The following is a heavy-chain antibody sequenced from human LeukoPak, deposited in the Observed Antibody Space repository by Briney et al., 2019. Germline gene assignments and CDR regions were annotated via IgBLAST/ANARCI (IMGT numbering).Heavy chain of an antibody. D-gene: IGHD5-18*01. CDR2: IIPIFGTA. Sequence: SVKVSCKASGGTFSSYAVSWVRRAPGQELEWMGGIIPIFGTANYAQKFQGRVTITADESTSTAYMELSSLRSEDTAVYYCARVFGGYSYGLDYWGQGTLVTVSS. V-gene: IGHV1-69*13. J-gene: IGHJ4*02. CDR3: ARVFGGYSYGLDY. CDR1: GGTFSSYA.